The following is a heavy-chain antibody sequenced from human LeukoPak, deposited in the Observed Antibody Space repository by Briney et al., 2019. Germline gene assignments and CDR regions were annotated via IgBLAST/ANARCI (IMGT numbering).Heavy chain of an antibody. CDR2: TYYRSKWYN. J-gene: IGHJ4*02. CDR3: AREYDWGFDY. CDR1: GHIVSSNSAA. D-gene: IGHD1-1*01. V-gene: IGHV6-1*01. Sequence: SHTLSLTCSISGHIVSSNSAAWNWIRQFPSRGLEWLGRTYYRSKWYNDYAVSVKSRITINPDTSKNQFSLQLNSVTPEDTAVYYCAREYDWGFDYWGQGTLVTVSS.